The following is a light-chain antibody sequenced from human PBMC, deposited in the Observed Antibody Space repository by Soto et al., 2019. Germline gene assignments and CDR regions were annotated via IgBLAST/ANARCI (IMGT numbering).Light chain of an antibody. J-gene: IGLJ2*01. Sequence: QSVLTQPPSVSAAPGQKVTISCSGSSSNIGNNYVSWYQQHPGTVPKLLIYDNDKRPSGIPDRFSGSKSGTSATLGIIGLQTGDEADYYCGAWDGSLDTQVFGGGTKLTVL. CDR1: SSNIGNNY. CDR2: DND. CDR3: GAWDGSLDTQV. V-gene: IGLV1-51*01.